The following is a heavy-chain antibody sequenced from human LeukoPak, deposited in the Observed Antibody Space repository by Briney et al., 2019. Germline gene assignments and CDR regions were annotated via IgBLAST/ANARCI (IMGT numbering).Heavy chain of an antibody. D-gene: IGHD6-13*01. CDR2: INPNSGGT. V-gene: IGHV1-2*02. CDR3: ERAGYSSSWYMDY. CDR1: GYTFTGYY. J-gene: IGHJ4*02. Sequence: ASVKVSCKASGYTFTGYYMHWVRQAPGQGLEWMGWINPNSGGTNYAQKFQGRVTMTRDTSISTAYMELSRLRSDDTAVYYCERAGYSSSWYMDYWGQGTLVTVSS.